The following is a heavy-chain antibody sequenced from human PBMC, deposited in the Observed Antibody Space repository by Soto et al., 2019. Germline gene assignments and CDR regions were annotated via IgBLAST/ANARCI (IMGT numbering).Heavy chain of an antibody. Sequence: GGSLRLSCAASGFPFSSYWMHWVRQAPGKGLVWVSRINGDGSSISYADSVKGRFTISRDNAKNTLYLQMNSLRAEDTAVYYCTRRGCSTTGCYFNWGRGTLVTVSS. CDR1: GFPFSSYW. CDR2: INGDGSSI. D-gene: IGHD2-2*01. V-gene: IGHV3-74*01. CDR3: TRRGCSTTGCYFN. J-gene: IGHJ4*02.